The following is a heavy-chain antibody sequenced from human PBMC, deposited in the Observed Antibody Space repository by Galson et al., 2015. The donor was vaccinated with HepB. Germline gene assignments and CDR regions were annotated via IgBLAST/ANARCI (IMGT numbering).Heavy chain of an antibody. CDR3: ARDPWGLVDSSGYYDY. V-gene: IGHV1-46*01. CDR1: GYTFTSYY. CDR2: INPSGGST. Sequence: SVKVSCKASGYTFTSYYMHWVRQAPGQGLEWMGIINPSGGSTSYAQKFQGRVTMTRDTSTSTVYMELSSLRSEDTAVYYCARDPWGLVDSSGYYDYWGQGTLVTVSS. D-gene: IGHD3-22*01. J-gene: IGHJ4*02.